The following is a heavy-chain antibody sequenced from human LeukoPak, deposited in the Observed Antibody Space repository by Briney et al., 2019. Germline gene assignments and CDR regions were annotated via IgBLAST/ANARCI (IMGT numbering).Heavy chain of an antibody. CDR1: GDSISSGGSS. CDR3: ASRGRGYCSSTSCFLP. Sequence: PSQTLSLTCAVSGDSISSGGSSWNWIRQSAGKGLEWIGYIYHSGSTYYNPSLRSRLTISVDRSKNQFSLKLSSVTAADTAVYYCASRGRGYCSSTSCFLPWGQGTLVTVSS. J-gene: IGHJ5*02. D-gene: IGHD2-2*01. V-gene: IGHV4-30-2*06. CDR2: IYHSGST.